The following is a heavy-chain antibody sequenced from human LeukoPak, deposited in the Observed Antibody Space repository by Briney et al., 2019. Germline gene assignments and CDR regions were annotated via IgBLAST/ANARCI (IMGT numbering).Heavy chain of an antibody. Sequence: VTASCTASGGTFSRYAISWVGQAPGKGGEWMGGIIPIFVISNYSQNFQGRLTIPTDEFTSTAYMQLSSLRSEATAVYYCASTPSMATIVLGFDYWGQGTLVTVSS. D-gene: IGHD5-24*01. V-gene: IGHV1-69*05. CDR3: ASTPSMATIVLGFDY. CDR2: IIPIFVIS. J-gene: IGHJ4*02. CDR1: GGTFSRYA.